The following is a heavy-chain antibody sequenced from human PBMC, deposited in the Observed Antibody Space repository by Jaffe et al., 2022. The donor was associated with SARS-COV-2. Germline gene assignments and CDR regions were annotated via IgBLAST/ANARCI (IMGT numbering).Heavy chain of an antibody. D-gene: IGHD5-12*01. Sequence: EVQLVESGGGLVKPGGSLRLSCAASGFTFSSYSMNWVRQAPGKGLEWVSSISSSSSYIYYADSVKGRFTISRDNAKNSLYLQMNSLRAEDTAVYYCARGVLGWLRPYYFDYWGQGTLVTVSS. CDR3: ARGVLGWLRPYYFDY. V-gene: IGHV3-21*01. J-gene: IGHJ4*02. CDR1: GFTFSSYS. CDR2: ISSSSSYI.